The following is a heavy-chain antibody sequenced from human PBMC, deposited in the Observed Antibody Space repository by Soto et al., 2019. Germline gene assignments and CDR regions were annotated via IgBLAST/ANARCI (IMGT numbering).Heavy chain of an antibody. Sequence: GGSLRLSCAASGFTFSTYTMNWVRQAPGKGLEWVSSISSSSGYIYYADSVKGLFTISRDNAKNSLYLQMNSLRAEDTAVYYCARDAQYSSSSVVDYWGQGTLVTVSS. CDR2: ISSSSGYI. V-gene: IGHV3-21*01. CDR1: GFTFSTYT. J-gene: IGHJ4*02. CDR3: ARDAQYSSSSVVDY. D-gene: IGHD6-6*01.